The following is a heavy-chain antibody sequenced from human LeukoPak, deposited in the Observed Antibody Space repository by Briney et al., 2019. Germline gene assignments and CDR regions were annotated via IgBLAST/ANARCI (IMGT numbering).Heavy chain of an antibody. Sequence: GGSLRLSCAASGFTFSSYWMSWGRQAPGKGPEGVANIKQDGSEKYYVDSVKGRFTISRDNAKNSLYLQMNSLRAEDTAVYYCARLVETTTSFDYWGQGTLVTVFS. CDR3: ARLVETTTSFDY. J-gene: IGHJ4*02. D-gene: IGHD1-26*01. CDR2: IKQDGSEK. V-gene: IGHV3-7*01. CDR1: GFTFSSYW.